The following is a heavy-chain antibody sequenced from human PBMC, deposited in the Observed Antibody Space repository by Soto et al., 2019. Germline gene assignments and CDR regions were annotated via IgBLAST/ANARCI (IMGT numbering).Heavy chain of an antibody. J-gene: IGHJ5*02. V-gene: IGHV1-69*13. Sequence: SVKVSCKASGGTFSSYAISWVRQAPGQGLEWMGGIIPIFGTANYAQKFQGRVTITADESTSTAYMELSSLRSEDTAVYYCAREDSSSGWLDPWGQGTLVTVAS. CDR3: AREDSSSGWLDP. D-gene: IGHD6-13*01. CDR1: GGTFSSYA. CDR2: IIPIFGTA.